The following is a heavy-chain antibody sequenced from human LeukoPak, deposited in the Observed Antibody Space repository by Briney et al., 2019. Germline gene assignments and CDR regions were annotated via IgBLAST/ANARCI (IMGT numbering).Heavy chain of an antibody. CDR3: ARTPAGTYSSGWSGMVNYYYYYYMDV. V-gene: IGHV4-61*02. CDR1: GGSISSGSYY. CDR2: IYTSGST. J-gene: IGHJ6*03. Sequence: PSETLSLTCTVSGGSISSGSYYRSWIRQPAGKGLEWIGRIYTSGSTNYNPSLKSRVTISVDTSKNQFSLKLSSVTAADTAVYYCARTPAGTYSSGWSGMVNYYYYYYMDVWGKGTTVTISS. D-gene: IGHD6-19*01.